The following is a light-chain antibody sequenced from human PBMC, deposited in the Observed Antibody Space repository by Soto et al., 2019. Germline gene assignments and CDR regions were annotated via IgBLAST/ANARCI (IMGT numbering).Light chain of an antibody. CDR3: SSYTSSTSLV. CDR2: DVT. CDR1: SSDIGGYNY. Sequence: QSALTQPASVSGSPGQPITISCTGTSSDIGGYNYVSWYQQHPGKAPKVMIHDVTNRPSGVSNRFSGSKSGNTAFLTISGLQAEDEADYYCSSYTSSTSLVFGGGTQLTVL. J-gene: IGLJ3*02. V-gene: IGLV2-14*03.